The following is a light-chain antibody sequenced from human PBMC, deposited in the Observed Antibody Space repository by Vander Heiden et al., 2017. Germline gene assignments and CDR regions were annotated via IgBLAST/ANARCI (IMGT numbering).Light chain of an antibody. V-gene: IGKV1-8*01. Sequence: AIRMTQSPSSFSASTGDRFTITCRASPSISSYLAWYQQKPGKAPKLLIYAASTLQCGVPARFSGSGSGTDFTLTISCLQAEDVAAYYCQQYYSYPDTFGQGTKLEIK. CDR3: QQYYSYPDT. CDR1: PSISSY. J-gene: IGKJ2*01. CDR2: AAS.